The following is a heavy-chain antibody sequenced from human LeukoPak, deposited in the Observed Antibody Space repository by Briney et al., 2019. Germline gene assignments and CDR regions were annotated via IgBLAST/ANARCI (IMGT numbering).Heavy chain of an antibody. CDR1: GFTFSSYE. CDR3: ARGYKRVTVF. Sequence: GGSLRLSCAASGFTFSSYEMNWVRQAPGKGLEWVSYISSSGSTIYYADSVKGRFTISRDNAKNSLYLQMNSLRAEDTAVYYCARGYKRVTVFWGQGTLVTVSS. V-gene: IGHV3-48*03. CDR2: ISSSGSTI. J-gene: IGHJ4*02. D-gene: IGHD1-14*01.